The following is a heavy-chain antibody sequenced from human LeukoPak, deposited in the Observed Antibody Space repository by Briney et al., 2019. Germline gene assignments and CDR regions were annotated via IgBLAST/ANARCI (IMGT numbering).Heavy chain of an antibody. CDR1: GFTFSSYA. CDR2: FSGSGGNT. D-gene: IGHD3-10*01. V-gene: IGHV3-23*01. Sequence: GSLRLSCAASGFTFSSYAMSWVRQAPGKGLEWVSTFSGSGGNTYYADSVKGRFTISRDNSKNTLYLQMNSLRAEDTAVYYCAKGEYYGSGGVDVWGKGTTVTISS. J-gene: IGHJ6*04. CDR3: AKGEYYGSGGVDV.